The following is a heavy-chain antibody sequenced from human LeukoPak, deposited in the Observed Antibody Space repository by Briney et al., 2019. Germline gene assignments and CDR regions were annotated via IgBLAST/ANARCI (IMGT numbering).Heavy chain of an antibody. CDR2: INSDGSST. V-gene: IGHV3-74*01. CDR1: GFTFSSYW. J-gene: IGHJ4*02. CDR3: AGGCSSTSYYGWDY. Sequence: GGSLRLSCAASGFTFSSYWMHWVRQAPGKGLVRVSRINSDGSSTSYADSVRGRFTISRDNAKNTLYLQRNSLRAEDTAVYYCAGGCSSTSYYGWDYWGQETMVTVAS. D-gene: IGHD2-2*01.